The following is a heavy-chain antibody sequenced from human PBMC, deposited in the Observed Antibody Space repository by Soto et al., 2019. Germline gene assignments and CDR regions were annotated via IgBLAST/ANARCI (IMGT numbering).Heavy chain of an antibody. Sequence: SETLSLTCTVSGGSISNYYWNWIRQSPEKRLGWIGYLYYSGTTGGSTNYNPSLKSRVTISVDTSKNQFSLKLSSVTAADTALYYCARAEDIVSTPFDYWAREPWSPSPQ. J-gene: IGHJ4*02. V-gene: IGHV4-59*01. CDR2: LYYSGTTGGST. CDR1: GGSISNYY. CDR3: ARAEDIVSTPFDY. D-gene: IGHD5-12*01.